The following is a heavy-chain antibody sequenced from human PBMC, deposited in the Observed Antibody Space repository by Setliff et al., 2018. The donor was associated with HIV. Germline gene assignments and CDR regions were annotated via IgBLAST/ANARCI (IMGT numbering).Heavy chain of an antibody. CDR1: GYTFTNYD. D-gene: IGHD3-10*01. J-gene: IGHJ4*02. V-gene: IGHV1-8*02. Sequence: GASVKVSCKASGYTFTNYDINWVRQATGQGLEWMGWMNPNSGNTGYAQNFQGRITMTTNTSISTAYMELSSLRSADTAVYYCARVSHYYGAGRHDLGWWGQGTLVTVSS. CDR2: MNPNSGNT. CDR3: ARVSHYYGAGRHDLGW.